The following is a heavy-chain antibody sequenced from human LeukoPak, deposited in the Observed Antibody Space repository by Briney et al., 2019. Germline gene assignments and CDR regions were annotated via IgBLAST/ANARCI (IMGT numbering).Heavy chain of an antibody. CDR3: ARQVPGREDY. V-gene: IGHV4-39*01. D-gene: IGHD1-1*01. CDR1: GGSISSSSYY. CDR2: IYYSGST. J-gene: IGHJ4*02. Sequence: SETLSLTCTVSGGSISSSSYYWGWIRQPPGKGLEWIGSIYYSGSTYYNPSLKSRVTISVDTSKNQFSLKLSSVTAADTAVYYCARQVPGREDYWGQGTLVTVSS.